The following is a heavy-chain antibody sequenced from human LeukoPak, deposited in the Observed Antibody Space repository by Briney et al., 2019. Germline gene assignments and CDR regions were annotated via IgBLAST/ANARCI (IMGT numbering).Heavy chain of an antibody. CDR2: IYYSGST. CDR3: ARSGGNYRNDAFDI. Sequence: KASETLSLTCTVSGGSISSSSYYWGWIRQPPGKGLEWIGSIYYSGSTYYNPSLKSRVTISVDTSKNQFYLKLSYVTAADTAVFYCARSGGNYRNDAFDIWGQGTVVTVSS. D-gene: IGHD1-26*01. V-gene: IGHV4-39*01. J-gene: IGHJ3*02. CDR1: GGSISSSSYY.